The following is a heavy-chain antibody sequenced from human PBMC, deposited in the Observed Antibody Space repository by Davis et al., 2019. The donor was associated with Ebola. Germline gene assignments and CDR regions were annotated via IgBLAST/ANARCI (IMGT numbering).Heavy chain of an antibody. Sequence: PGGSLRLSCAASEFIFSNYSMNWVRQALGKGLEWVSSISSSSSYIYYADSVKGRFTISRDNAKNSLYLQMNSLRAEDTAVYYCAGGRGGSSSLHYWGQGTLVTVSS. CDR2: ISSSSSYI. V-gene: IGHV3-21*01. D-gene: IGHD6-6*01. CDR3: AGGRGGSSSLHY. J-gene: IGHJ4*02. CDR1: EFIFSNYS.